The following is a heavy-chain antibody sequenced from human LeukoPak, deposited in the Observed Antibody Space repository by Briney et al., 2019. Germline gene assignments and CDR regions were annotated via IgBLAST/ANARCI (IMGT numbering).Heavy chain of an antibody. CDR1: GFTFSTYR. V-gene: IGHV3-48*02. J-gene: IGHJ4*02. CDR3: ASVDILTGYRYFDY. CDR2: ISSSSGTM. Sequence: GGSLRLSCAASGFTFSTYRMTWVRQAPGKGLEWISYISSSSGTMYYADSVRGRFTISRDNAKNSLYLQMNSLGDEDTAVYYCASVDILTGYRYFDYWGQGTLVTVSS. D-gene: IGHD3-9*01.